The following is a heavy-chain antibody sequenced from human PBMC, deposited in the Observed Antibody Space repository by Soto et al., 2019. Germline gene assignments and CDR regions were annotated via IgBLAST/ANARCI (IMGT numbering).Heavy chain of an antibody. Sequence: SETLSLTCTVSGGSIGSYYWSWIRQPPGKGLEWIGYFYYSGSTNYNPSLKSRVTISVDTSKNQFSLKLSSVTAADTAVYYCARGGIGYCSSTSCRQNWFDPWGQGTLVTVSS. V-gene: IGHV4-59*01. CDR1: GGSIGSYY. CDR2: FYYSGST. J-gene: IGHJ5*02. CDR3: ARGGIGYCSSTSCRQNWFDP. D-gene: IGHD2-2*01.